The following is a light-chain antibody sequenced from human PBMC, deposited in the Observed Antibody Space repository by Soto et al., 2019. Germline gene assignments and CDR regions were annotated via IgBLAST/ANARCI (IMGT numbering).Light chain of an antibody. CDR2: SNN. V-gene: IGLV1-44*01. J-gene: IGLJ1*01. CDR1: TSNIGSNT. CDR3: AAWDDSLNGVYV. Sequence: QSVLTQPPSVSAAPGQKVTISCSGSTSNIGSNTVSWFQQLPGTAPKLLIYSNNQRPSGVPDRFSGSKSGTSASLAISGLQSEDEADYYCAAWDDSLNGVYVFGTGTKVTVL.